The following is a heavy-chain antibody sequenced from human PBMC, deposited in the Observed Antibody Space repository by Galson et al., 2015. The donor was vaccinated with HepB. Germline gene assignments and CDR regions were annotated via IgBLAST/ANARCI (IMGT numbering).Heavy chain of an antibody. CDR3: ATQLLHRYYFDY. V-gene: IGHV4-39*01. D-gene: IGHD2-2*01. CDR1: GGSISSSSYY. CDR2: IYYSGST. Sequence: ETLSLTCTVSGGSISSSSYYWGWIRQPPGKGLEWIRSIYYSGSTYYNPSLKSRVTISVDTSKNQFSLKLSSVTAADTAVYYCATQLLHRYYFDYWGQGTLVTVSS. J-gene: IGHJ4*02.